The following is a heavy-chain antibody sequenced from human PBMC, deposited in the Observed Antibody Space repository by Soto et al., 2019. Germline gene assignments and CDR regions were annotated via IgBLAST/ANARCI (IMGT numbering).Heavy chain of an antibody. CDR1: GASISSYY. J-gene: IGHJ4*02. Sequence: PSETLSLTCTVSGASISSYYWSWIRQPAGKGLEWIGRIYTSVYTSANTNYNHSLKSRVTMSVDASKNQFSLRLSSVTAADTAVYYRARSPGLEFYDYWGQGMLVTAPQ. V-gene: IGHV4-4*07. D-gene: IGHD3-3*01. CDR2: IYTSVYTSANT. CDR3: ARSPGLEFYDY.